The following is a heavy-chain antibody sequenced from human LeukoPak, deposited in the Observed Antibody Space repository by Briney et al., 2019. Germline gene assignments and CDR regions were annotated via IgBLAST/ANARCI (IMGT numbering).Heavy chain of an antibody. CDR1: GYTFTDYY. Sequence: ASVKVSCKASGYTFTDYYMHWVRQAPGQGLEWMGRINPYSGGTNYAQKLQGRVTMTRDTSISTAYMELSRLKSDDTAVYYCAGDYSSGWYVYWGQGTLVTVSS. CDR2: INPYSGGT. V-gene: IGHV1-2*06. J-gene: IGHJ4*02. D-gene: IGHD6-19*01. CDR3: AGDYSSGWYVY.